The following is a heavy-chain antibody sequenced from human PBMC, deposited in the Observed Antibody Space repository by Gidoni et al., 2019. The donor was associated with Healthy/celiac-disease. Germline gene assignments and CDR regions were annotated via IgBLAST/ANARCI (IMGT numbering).Heavy chain of an antibody. J-gene: IGHJ4*02. V-gene: IGHV3-30*18. CDR1: GFTFSSYG. D-gene: IGHD6-19*01. CDR3: AKPPIAVAWGFLSY. CDR2: ISYDGSNK. Sequence: QVQLVESGGGGVQPGRALRLSCAASGFTFSSYGLHWVRQAPGKGLEWVAVISYDGSNKYYADSVKGRFTISRDNSKNTLYLQMNSLRAEDTAVYYCAKPPIAVAWGFLSYWGQGTLVTVSS.